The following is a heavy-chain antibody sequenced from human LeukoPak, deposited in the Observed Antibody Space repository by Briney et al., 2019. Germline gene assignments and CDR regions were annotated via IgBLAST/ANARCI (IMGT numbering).Heavy chain of an antibody. J-gene: IGHJ4*02. CDR2: IIPIFSTA. Sequence: ASVKVSCKASGGTFSTYSINWVRQAPGQGLEWMGGIIPIFSTANYAQKFQGRVTITADESTSTAYMELSSLRSEDTAVYYCARRVGASTLFDYWGQGTLVTVSS. CDR3: ARRVGASTLFDY. CDR1: GGTFSTYS. D-gene: IGHD1-26*01. V-gene: IGHV1-69*13.